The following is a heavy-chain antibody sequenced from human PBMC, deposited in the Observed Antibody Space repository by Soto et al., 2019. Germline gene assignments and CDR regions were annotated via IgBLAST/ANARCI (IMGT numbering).Heavy chain of an antibody. V-gene: IGHV3-33*01. CDR3: ARATTPKDYYYYYGMDV. Sequence: PGGSLRLSCAASGFTFSSYGMHWVRQAPGKGLEWVAVIWYDGSNKYYADSVKGRFTISRDNSKNTLYLQMNSLRAEDTAVYYCARATTPKDYYYYYGMDVWGQGTTVTVSS. D-gene: IGHD1-7*01. J-gene: IGHJ6*02. CDR1: GFTFSSYG. CDR2: IWYDGSNK.